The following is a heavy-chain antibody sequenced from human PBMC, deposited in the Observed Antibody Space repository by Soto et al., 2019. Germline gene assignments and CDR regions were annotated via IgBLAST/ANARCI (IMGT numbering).Heavy chain of an antibody. D-gene: IGHD1-26*01. V-gene: IGHV3-30-3*01. J-gene: IGHJ6*02. Sequence: QVQLVESGGGVVQPGRSLRLSCAASGFTCSSYAMHWVRQAPGKGLEWVAVISYDGSNKYYADTVKGRFTISRDNSKNTLYLQMNSLRAEDTAVYYCARDHGSRALLDYYYYYGMDVWGQGTTVTVSS. CDR3: ARDHGSRALLDYYYYYGMDV. CDR2: ISYDGSNK. CDR1: GFTCSSYA.